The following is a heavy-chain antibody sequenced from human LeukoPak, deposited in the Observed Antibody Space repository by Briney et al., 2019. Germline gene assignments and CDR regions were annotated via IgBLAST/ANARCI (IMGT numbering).Heavy chain of an antibody. Sequence: PGGSLRLSCAASGFPFSSYAMSWVRQAPGKGLEWVSAISGSGGSTYYADSVKGRFTISRDNSKNTLYLQMNSLRAEDTAVYYCAKDALLWFREENWFDPWGQGTLVTVSS. J-gene: IGHJ5*02. CDR1: GFPFSSYA. CDR3: AKDALLWFREENWFDP. D-gene: IGHD3-10*01. CDR2: ISGSGGST. V-gene: IGHV3-23*01.